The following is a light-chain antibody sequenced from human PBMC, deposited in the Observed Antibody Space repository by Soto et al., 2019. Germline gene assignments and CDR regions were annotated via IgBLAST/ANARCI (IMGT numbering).Light chain of an antibody. J-gene: IGKJ4*01. CDR2: AVS. CDR3: LQDHNILP. CDR1: QGIGSD. Sequence: AIGMTQSPSSLSASVGNRVTITCRASQGIGSDLAWYQQRPGKAPKLLIYAVSSLQHGVPSRFSGSGSGTDFTLTISSLQPEDFATYYCLQDHNILPFGGGTQVEI. V-gene: IGKV1-6*01.